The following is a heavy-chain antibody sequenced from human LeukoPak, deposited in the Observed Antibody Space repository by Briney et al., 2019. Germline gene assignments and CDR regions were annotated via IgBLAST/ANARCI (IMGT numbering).Heavy chain of an antibody. J-gene: IGHJ3*02. CDR3: ARHLSEYYDSSGGKAFDI. CDR2: IYPGDSDT. V-gene: IGHV5-51*01. Sequence: GESLKISSKGSGYSFTSYWIGWVRQMPGKGLEWMGIIYPGDSDTRYSPSFQGQVTISADKSISTAYLQWSSLKASDTAMYYCARHLSEYYDSSGGKAFDIWGQGTMVTVSS. D-gene: IGHD3-22*01. CDR1: GYSFTSYW.